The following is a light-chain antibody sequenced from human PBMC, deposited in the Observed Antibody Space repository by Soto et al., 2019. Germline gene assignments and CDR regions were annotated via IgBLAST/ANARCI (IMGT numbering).Light chain of an antibody. J-gene: IGKJ1*01. CDR1: QGVSRN. CDR2: QTS. Sequence: RVMTQSPATLSVSPGERATLSCRASQGVSRNFSWYQHRPGQAPRLLIYQTSLGAAGNPARFSASGSGTDFTLTISDVQPEDFALYYCHQRQSWPRTFGQRTKVDIK. V-gene: IGKV3D-15*03. CDR3: HQRQSWPRT.